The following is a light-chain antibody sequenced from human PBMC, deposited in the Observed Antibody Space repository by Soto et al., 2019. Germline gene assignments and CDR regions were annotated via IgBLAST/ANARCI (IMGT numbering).Light chain of an antibody. CDR2: RNN. V-gene: IGLV1-47*01. J-gene: IGLJ1*01. Sequence: QSVLTQPPSASGTPGQRVTISCSGSSSNIGINYVYWYQQLPVTAPKLLIYRNNQRPSGVPDRFSGSKSGTSASLDISGLRSEDEADYYCAPWDDSLSGYVFRTGTKLT. CDR3: APWDDSLSGYV. CDR1: SSNIGINY.